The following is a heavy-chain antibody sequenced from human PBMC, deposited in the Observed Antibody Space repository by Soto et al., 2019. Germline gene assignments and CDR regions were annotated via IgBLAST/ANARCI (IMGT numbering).Heavy chain of an antibody. CDR3: ATSYGDSLHPVGY. V-gene: IGHV1-69*02. J-gene: IGHJ4*02. D-gene: IGHD4-17*01. CDR2: IIPILGIA. Sequence: QVQLVQSGAEVKKPGSSVKVSCKASGGTFSSYTISWVRQAPGQGLEWMGRIIPILGIANYAQKFQGRVTITADKSTSAAYMELSSLRSEDPAVYYCATSYGDSLHPVGYWGQGTLVTVSS. CDR1: GGTFSSYT.